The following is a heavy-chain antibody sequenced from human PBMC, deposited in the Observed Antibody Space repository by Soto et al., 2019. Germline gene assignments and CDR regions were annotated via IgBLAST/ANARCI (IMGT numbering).Heavy chain of an antibody. D-gene: IGHD6-19*01. CDR1: GFTFSSYA. V-gene: IGHV3-30-3*01. CDR3: ARGEAGDYYYYGMDV. J-gene: IGHJ6*02. CDR2: ISYDGSNK. Sequence: XGSLRLSCAASGFTFSSYAMHWVRQAPGKGLEWVAVISYDGSNKYYADSVKGRFTISRDNSKNTLYLQMNSLRAEDTAVYYCARGEAGDYYYYGMDVWGQGTTLTVSS.